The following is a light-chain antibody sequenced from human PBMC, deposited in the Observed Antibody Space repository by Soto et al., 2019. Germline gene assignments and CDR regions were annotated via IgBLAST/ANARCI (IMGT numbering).Light chain of an antibody. CDR3: QQHSNWPLT. V-gene: IGKV3-11*01. CDR2: DAS. J-gene: IGKJ4*01. Sequence: EIVLTQSPATLSLSPGERATLSCRASQSVGRYLAWYQQKPGHTPSLLIYDASSRATGIPARFSGSGSGTDFTLTISSLAPEDFAVYYCQQHSNWPLTFGGGTRVDI. CDR1: QSVGRY.